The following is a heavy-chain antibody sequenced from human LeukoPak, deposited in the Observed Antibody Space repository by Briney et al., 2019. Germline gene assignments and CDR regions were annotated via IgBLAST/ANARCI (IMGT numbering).Heavy chain of an antibody. CDR1: GGTFSSYA. CDR3: ARDGEYSSSWHY. D-gene: IGHD6-13*01. V-gene: IGHV1-69*13. J-gene: IGHJ4*02. CDR2: IIPIFGTA. Sequence: SVKVSCKASGGTFSSYAISWVRQAPGQGLEWMGGIIPIFGTANYAQKFQGRVTITADESTSTAYMELSSLRSEDTAVYYCARDGEYSSSWHYWGQGTLVTVSS.